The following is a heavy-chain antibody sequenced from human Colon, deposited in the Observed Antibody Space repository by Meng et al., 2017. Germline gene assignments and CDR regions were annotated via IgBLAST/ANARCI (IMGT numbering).Heavy chain of an antibody. J-gene: IGHJ4*02. CDR2: IYASGST. D-gene: IGHD6-19*01. Sequence: VQLQWWGPGLARPSETLSLPCTVSGGSVISNSYYWSWLRQPPGKGLEWIGFIYASGSTTYNPSLKSRVTISLDTPKNQFSLKLTSVTAADTAVYYCAREGPIAVAGYDYWGQGTLVTVSS. CDR1: GGSVISNSYY. V-gene: IGHV4-61*01. CDR3: AREGPIAVAGYDY.